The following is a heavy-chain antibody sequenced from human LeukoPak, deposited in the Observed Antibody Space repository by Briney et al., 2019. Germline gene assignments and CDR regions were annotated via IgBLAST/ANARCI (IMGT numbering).Heavy chain of an antibody. V-gene: IGHV1-46*01. CDR1: GYIFTTYY. J-gene: IGHJ4*02. D-gene: IGHD4-17*01. CDR2: INPSGGST. CDR3: ARGYGDYLDY. Sequence: RASVKVSCKASGYIFTTYYIHWVRQAPGQGLEWMAIINPSGGSTSYAQKFQGRVTMTRDTSTSTVYMELSSLRSEDTAVYYCARGYGDYLDYWGQGTLVTVSS.